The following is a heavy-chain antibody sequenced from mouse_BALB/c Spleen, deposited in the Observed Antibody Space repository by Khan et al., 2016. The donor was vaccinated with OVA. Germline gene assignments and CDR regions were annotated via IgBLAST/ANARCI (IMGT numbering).Heavy chain of an antibody. D-gene: IGHD1-2*01. CDR3: ARTARITY. CDR1: GYSITSGYG. Sequence: EVQLVESGPGLVKPSQSLSLTCTVTGYSITSGYGWNWIRQFPGNKLEWMGYISYSGSTNYNPSLKSRISKTRDTSKNQFFLQFNSVTTEDTSTYYCARTARITYWGQGTTLTVSS. V-gene: IGHV3-2*02. CDR2: ISYSGST. J-gene: IGHJ2*01.